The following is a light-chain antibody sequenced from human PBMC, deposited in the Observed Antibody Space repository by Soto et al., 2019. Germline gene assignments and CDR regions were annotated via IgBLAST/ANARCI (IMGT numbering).Light chain of an antibody. CDR2: DAS. Sequence: IVLTQSPATLYLSPGARATLSCRAGQSVSSYLAWYQQKPGQAPRLLIYDASNRATGIPAKFSDSGYGTDFTLTISSLEPEDFAVYYCTQRSTWPRTSGQGTKVEIK. V-gene: IGKV3-11*01. CDR1: QSVSSY. J-gene: IGKJ1*01. CDR3: TQRSTWPRT.